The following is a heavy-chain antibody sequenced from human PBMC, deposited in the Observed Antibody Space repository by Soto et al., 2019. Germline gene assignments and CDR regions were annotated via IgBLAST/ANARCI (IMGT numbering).Heavy chain of an antibody. Sequence: PGGSLTLSCAVFRLSVTNNYMTWVRQAPGKGLEWVSVIYVNDNRYYAESVKGRFTISRDSSKNTVYLQMNSLRFDATAVYYWARDYAVSGSYATCFNPWGQGTLVTISS. CDR3: ARDYAVSGSYATCFNP. CDR2: IYVNDNR. V-gene: IGHV3-66*01. CDR1: RLSVTNNY. J-gene: IGHJ5*02. D-gene: IGHD3-10*01.